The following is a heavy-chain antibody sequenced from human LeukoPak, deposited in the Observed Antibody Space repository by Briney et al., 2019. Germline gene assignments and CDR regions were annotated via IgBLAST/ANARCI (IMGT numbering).Heavy chain of an antibody. CDR3: ARDLAVPGTACGY. Sequence: GASVKVSCKASGYTFSAYDISWMRQAPGQGLEWMGGINTNTGNPTYAQGFTGRFVFSLDSSVSTAYLQIDSVEAEDTAVYFCARDLAVPGTACGYWGQGTLVTVSS. CDR2: INTNTGNP. J-gene: IGHJ4*02. V-gene: IGHV7-4-1*01. D-gene: IGHD6-19*01. CDR1: GYTFSAYD.